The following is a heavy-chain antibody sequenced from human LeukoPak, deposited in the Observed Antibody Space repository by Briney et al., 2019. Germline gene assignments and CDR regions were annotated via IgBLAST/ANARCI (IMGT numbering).Heavy chain of an antibody. CDR1: GYTFTSYA. D-gene: IGHD3-10*01. CDR3: ARVWFGRGYYYMDV. Sequence: ASVKVSCKASGYTFTSYAMNWVRQAPGQGLEWMGWINTNTGNPTYAQGFTGRFVFSLDTSVSTAYLQISSLKAEDTAVYYCARVWFGRGYYYMDVWGKGTTVTVSS. CDR2: INTNTGNP. V-gene: IGHV7-4-1*02. J-gene: IGHJ6*03.